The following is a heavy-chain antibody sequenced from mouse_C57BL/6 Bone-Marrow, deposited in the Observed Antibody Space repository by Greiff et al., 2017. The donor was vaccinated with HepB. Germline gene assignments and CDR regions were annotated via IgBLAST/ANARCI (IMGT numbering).Heavy chain of an antibody. CDR2: IWTGGGT. D-gene: IGHD2-4*01. J-gene: IGHJ3*01. CDR1: GFSLTSYA. V-gene: IGHV2-9-1*01. CDR3: ARIRDYDYDGDVPFAY. Sequence: QVQLKESGPGLVAPSQSLSITCTVSGFSLTSYAISWVRQPPGKGLEWLGVIWTGGGTNYNSDLKPRLSISKDNSKSQVFLKMNSLQTDDTARYYCARIRDYDYDGDVPFAYWGQGTLVTVSA.